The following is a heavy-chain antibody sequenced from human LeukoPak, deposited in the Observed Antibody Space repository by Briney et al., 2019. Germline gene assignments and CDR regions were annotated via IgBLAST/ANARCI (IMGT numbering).Heavy chain of an antibody. Sequence: GGSLRLSSAASGFTFSSYGMHWVRQAPGKGLEWVAFIRYDGSNKYYADSVKGRFTISRDNSKNTLYLQMNSLRAEDTAVYYCAKGRRVSIVGLNAFDIWGQGTMVTVSS. J-gene: IGHJ3*02. CDR2: IRYDGSNK. CDR3: AKGRRVSIVGLNAFDI. CDR1: GFTFSSYG. V-gene: IGHV3-30*02. D-gene: IGHD1-26*01.